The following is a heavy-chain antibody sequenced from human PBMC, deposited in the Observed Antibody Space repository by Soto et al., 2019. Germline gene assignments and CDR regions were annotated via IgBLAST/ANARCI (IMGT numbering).Heavy chain of an antibody. V-gene: IGHV4-30-2*01. CDR1: GGSISSGGYS. J-gene: IGHJ5*02. Sequence: SETLSLTCAVSGGSISSGGYSWSWIRQPPGKGLEWIGYIYHSGSTYYNPSLKSRVTISVDRSKNQFSLKLSSVTAADTAVYYCARVGPYYYDLDPWGQGTLVTVSS. CDR3: ARVGPYYYDLDP. CDR2: IYHSGST. D-gene: IGHD3-22*01.